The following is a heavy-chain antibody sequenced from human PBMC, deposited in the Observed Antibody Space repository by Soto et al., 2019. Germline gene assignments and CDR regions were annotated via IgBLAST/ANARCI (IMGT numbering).Heavy chain of an antibody. CDR2: LHYSGST. Sequence: SETLSLTCTVSGVSISSNDYYWGWVRQPPGKGLEWIGSLHYSGSTYYNPSLKSRVTISLDTSKNQFSLTVMSVTAADTAVYYFSRLERTTTWLFDYWGKRTLVTVSS. D-gene: IGHD1-26*01. V-gene: IGHV4-39*01. CDR3: SRLERTTTWLFDY. J-gene: IGHJ4*02. CDR1: GVSISSNDYY.